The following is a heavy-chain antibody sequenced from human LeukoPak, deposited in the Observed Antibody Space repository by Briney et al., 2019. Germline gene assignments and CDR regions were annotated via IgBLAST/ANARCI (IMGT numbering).Heavy chain of an antibody. D-gene: IGHD2-8*02. CDR1: GGSISSYY. Sequence: SETLSLTCTVSGGSISSYYWSWIRQPLGKGLEWIAYISGIGSINYNPSLKSRVTISLDTSKNQFSLKLSSVTAADTAVYYCAGHHPRNTVDFWGQGTLVTVSS. CDR3: AGHHPRNTVDF. CDR2: ISGIGSI. J-gene: IGHJ4*02. V-gene: IGHV4-59*08.